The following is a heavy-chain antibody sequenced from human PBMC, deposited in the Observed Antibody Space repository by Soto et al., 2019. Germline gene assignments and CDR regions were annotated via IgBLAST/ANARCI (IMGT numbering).Heavy chain of an antibody. CDR3: VKEEHHDVLTGSRGDAFDI. CDR2: ISHDGRNK. D-gene: IGHD3-9*01. CDR1: GFTFSAYV. J-gene: IGHJ3*02. Sequence: PGGSMRLPCAAAGFTFSAYVIHWVRQATAKGLEWVAVISHDGRNKYYADSVKGRFAVSRDNSKKTLYLQMNSLRDEDTAVYYCVKEEHHDVLTGSRGDAFDIWGQGTMVTVSS. V-gene: IGHV3-30*18.